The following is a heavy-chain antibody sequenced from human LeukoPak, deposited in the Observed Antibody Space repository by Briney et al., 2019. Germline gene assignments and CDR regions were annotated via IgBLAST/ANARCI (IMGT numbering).Heavy chain of an antibody. CDR3: AKDFVPRGGSYFPGFDY. Sequence: PGGSLRLSCAASGFTFSSYAMNWVRQAPGKGLEWVSTISNSGDLTYYEDSVKGRFTISRYNSKITRYLQMNSLRAEDTAVYYCAKDFVPRGGSYFPGFDYWGQGALVIVSS. J-gene: IGHJ4*02. CDR2: ISNSGDLT. V-gene: IGHV3-23*01. D-gene: IGHD1-26*01. CDR1: GFTFSSYA.